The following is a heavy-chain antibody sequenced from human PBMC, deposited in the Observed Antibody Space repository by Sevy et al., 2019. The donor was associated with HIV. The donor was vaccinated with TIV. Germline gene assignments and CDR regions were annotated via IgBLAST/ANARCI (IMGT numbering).Heavy chain of an antibody. J-gene: IGHJ6*02. D-gene: IGHD3-10*01. CDR1: GFTFSSYG. V-gene: IGHV3-30*18. Sequence: GGSLRLSCAASGFTFSSYGMHWVRQAPGKGLEWVAVISYDGSNKYYADSVKGRFTISRDNSKNTLYLQMNSLRAEDTALYYCAKDLISITMVRGGNYYGMDVWGQGTTVTVSS. CDR2: ISYDGSNK. CDR3: AKDLISITMVRGGNYYGMDV.